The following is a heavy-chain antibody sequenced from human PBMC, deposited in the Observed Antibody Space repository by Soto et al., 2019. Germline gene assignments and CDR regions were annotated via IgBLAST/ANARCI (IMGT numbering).Heavy chain of an antibody. CDR3: ARDPDITMVRGRSGRDAFDI. V-gene: IGHV3-30-3*01. CDR2: ISYDGSNK. Sequence: QVQLVESGGGVVQPGRSLRLSCAASGFTFSSYAMHWVRQAPGKGLEWVAVISYDGSNKYYADSVKGRFTISRDNSKNTLYLQMNSLRAEDTAVYYCARDPDITMVRGRSGRDAFDIWGQGTMVTVSS. CDR1: GFTFSSYA. D-gene: IGHD3-10*01. J-gene: IGHJ3*02.